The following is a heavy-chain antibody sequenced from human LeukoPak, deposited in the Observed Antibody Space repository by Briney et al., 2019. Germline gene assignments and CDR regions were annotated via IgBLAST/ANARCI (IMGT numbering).Heavy chain of an antibody. D-gene: IGHD2-2*01. CDR2: IIPIFGTA. Sequence: SVKVSCRASGGTFRSYAISWVRQAPGQGLEWMGGIIPIFGTANYAQKFQGRVTITADESTSTAYMELSSLRSEDTAVYYCAREPQVVPAAMFDPWGQGTLVTVSS. V-gene: IGHV1-69*13. CDR3: AREPQVVPAAMFDP. J-gene: IGHJ5*02. CDR1: GGTFRSYA.